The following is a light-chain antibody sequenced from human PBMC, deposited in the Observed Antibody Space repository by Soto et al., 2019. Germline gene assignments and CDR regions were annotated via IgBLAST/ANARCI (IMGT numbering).Light chain of an antibody. CDR1: QSVSSS. V-gene: IGKV3-15*01. CDR3: QQYNNWPPYT. Sequence: EIVMTQSPGTLSVSPGERATLSCRASQSVSSSLAWYQQSPGQPPRLLSYGASTRATGVPARFSGSGSGTEFTLTITSLQSEDFAVYYCQQYNNWPPYTFGQGTKLQIK. J-gene: IGKJ2*01. CDR2: GAS.